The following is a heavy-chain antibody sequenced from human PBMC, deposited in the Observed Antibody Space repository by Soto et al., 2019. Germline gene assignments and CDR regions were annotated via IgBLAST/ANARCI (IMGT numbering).Heavy chain of an antibody. CDR1: GFTFSSYW. D-gene: IGHD3-10*01. CDR2: IKQDGSEK. V-gene: IGHV3-7*01. Sequence: GGSLRLSCAASGFTFSSYWMSWVRQAPGKGLEWVANIKQDGSEKYYVDSVKGRFTISRDNAKNSLYLQMNSLRAEDTAVYYCARSSLKASDTAMYYCARRIEVDPESYYYYYGMDVWGQGTTVTVSS. J-gene: IGHJ6*02. CDR3: ARSSLKASDTAMYYCARRIEVDPESYYYYYGMDV.